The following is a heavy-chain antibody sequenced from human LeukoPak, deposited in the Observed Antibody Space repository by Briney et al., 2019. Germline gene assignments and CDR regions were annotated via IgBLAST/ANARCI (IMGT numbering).Heavy chain of an antibody. CDR3: APSHSIAAADTYWFDP. CDR1: GFSLSTSGVG. Sequence: SGPTLVNPTQTLTLTCTFSGFSLSTSGVGVGWIRQPPGKALEWLALIYWDDDKRYSPSLKSRLTITKDTSKNQVVLTITNMDPVDTATYYCAPSHSIAAADTYWFDPWGQGTLVTVSS. V-gene: IGHV2-5*02. J-gene: IGHJ5*02. D-gene: IGHD6-13*01. CDR2: IYWDDDK.